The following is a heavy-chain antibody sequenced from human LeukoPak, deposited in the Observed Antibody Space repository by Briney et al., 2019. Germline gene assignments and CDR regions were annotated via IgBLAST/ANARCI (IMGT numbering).Heavy chain of an antibody. V-gene: IGHV4-39*07. D-gene: IGHD3-9*01. CDR2: VYYSGST. J-gene: IGHJ4*02. CDR3: ARTYYDPLTGYYSGGGPFDS. Sequence: SETLSLTCTVSGGSISSSTYYWGWIRQPPGKGLEWIGSVYYSGSTYHNPSLKSRVTISVDTSKNQFSLKLSSVTAADTAVYHCARTYYDPLTGYYSGGGPFDSWGQGTLVTVSS. CDR1: GGSISSSTYY.